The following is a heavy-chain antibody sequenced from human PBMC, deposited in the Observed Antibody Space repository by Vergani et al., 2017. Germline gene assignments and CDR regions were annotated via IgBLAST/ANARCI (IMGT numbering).Heavy chain of an antibody. CDR2: INHSGST. D-gene: IGHD2-2*02. Sequence: QVQLQQWGAGLLKPSETLSLTCAVYGGSFSGYYWSWIRQPPGKGLEWIGEINHSGSTNYNPSLKSRVTISVDTSKNQFSLKLSSVTAAVTAVYYCARGLLGYCSSTSCYTAVQGRDGMDVWGQGTTVTVSS. J-gene: IGHJ6*02. CDR3: ARGLLGYCSSTSCYTAVQGRDGMDV. CDR1: GGSFSGYY. V-gene: IGHV4-34*01.